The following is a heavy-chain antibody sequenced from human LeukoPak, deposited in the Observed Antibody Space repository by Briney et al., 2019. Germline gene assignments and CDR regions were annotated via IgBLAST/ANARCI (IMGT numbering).Heavy chain of an antibody. J-gene: IGHJ4*02. V-gene: IGHV3-30*02. CDR3: AKEDSSGYYPTYFDY. CDR2: IRYDGSNK. D-gene: IGHD3-22*01. Sequence: GGSLRLSCAASGFTFSSYGMHWVRQAPGKGLEWEAFIRYDGSNKYYADSVKGRFTISRDNSKNTLYLQMNSLRAEDTAVYYCAKEDSSGYYPTYFDYWGQGTLVTVSS. CDR1: GFTFSSYG.